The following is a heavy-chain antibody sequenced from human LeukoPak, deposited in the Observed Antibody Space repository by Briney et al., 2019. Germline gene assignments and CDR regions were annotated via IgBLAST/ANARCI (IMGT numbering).Heavy chain of an antibody. J-gene: IGHJ4*02. Sequence: SETLSLTCTVSGGSISSSSYYWGWIRQPPGTGLEWIGSIYYSGSTYYNPSLKSRVTISVDTSKNQFSLKPSSVTAADTAVYYCASLAGLSEWLVSGRLGFDYWGQGTLVTVSS. V-gene: IGHV4-39*07. CDR3: ASLAGLSEWLVSGRLGFDY. D-gene: IGHD6-19*01. CDR2: IYYSGST. CDR1: GGSISSSSYY.